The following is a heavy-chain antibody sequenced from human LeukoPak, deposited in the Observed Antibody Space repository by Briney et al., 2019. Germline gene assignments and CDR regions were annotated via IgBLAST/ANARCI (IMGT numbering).Heavy chain of an antibody. V-gene: IGHV3-7*01. D-gene: IGHD3-22*01. CDR3: ARALTYYYDRSGGKNWFDP. CDR1: GFTFSNYW. J-gene: IGHJ5*02. Sequence: PGGSLRLSCAASGFTFSNYWMSWVRQAPGKGLEWVANIKQDGSEKYYVDSVKGRFTISRDNAKNSLYLQMNSLRAEDTAVYYCARALTYYYDRSGGKNWFDPWGQGTLVTVSS. CDR2: IKQDGSEK.